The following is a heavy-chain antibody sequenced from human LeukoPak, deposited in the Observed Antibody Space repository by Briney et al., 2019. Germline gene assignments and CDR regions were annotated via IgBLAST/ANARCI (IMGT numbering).Heavy chain of an antibody. D-gene: IGHD3-16*01. J-gene: IGHJ5*02. CDR1: GFTFSNYW. V-gene: IGHV3-74*01. CDR3: AKDDNYIRFLS. CDR2: INTDGSST. Sequence: GGSLRLSCAASGFTFSNYWMHWVRQAPGKGLVWVSRINTDGSSTSYVDSVKGRFTISRDNSKNTLYLQMNSLRAEDTAVYYCAKDDNYIRFLSWGQGTLVTVSS.